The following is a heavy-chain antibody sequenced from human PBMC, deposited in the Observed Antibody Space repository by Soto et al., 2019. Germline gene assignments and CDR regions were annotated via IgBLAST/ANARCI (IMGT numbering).Heavy chain of an antibody. CDR2: ITSTTTYI. V-gene: IGHV3-21*01. D-gene: IGHD6-13*01. Sequence: GGSLRLSCAASGFTFSSFTMNWVRQAPGKGLEWVPSITSTTTYIFYADSVKGRFTISRDNAKNSLYLLMNSLRAEDTAVYYCARSPAAGTPFDYYYYMDVWGKGTMVTVSS. CDR1: GFTFSSFT. J-gene: IGHJ6*03. CDR3: ARSPAAGTPFDYYYYMDV.